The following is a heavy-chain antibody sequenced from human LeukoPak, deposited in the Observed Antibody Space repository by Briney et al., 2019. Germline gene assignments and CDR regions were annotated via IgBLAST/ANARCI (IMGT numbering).Heavy chain of an antibody. CDR2: IYTSGST. CDR1: GGSISSGSYY. Sequence: PSETLSLTCTVSGGSISSGSYYWSWIRQPAGKGLEWIGRIYTSGSTNYNPSLKSRVTISVDTSKNQFSLKLSSVTAADTAVYYCARARGGFLGWDYWGQGTLVTVSS. D-gene: IGHD3/OR15-3a*01. J-gene: IGHJ4*02. CDR3: ARARGGFLGWDY. V-gene: IGHV4-61*02.